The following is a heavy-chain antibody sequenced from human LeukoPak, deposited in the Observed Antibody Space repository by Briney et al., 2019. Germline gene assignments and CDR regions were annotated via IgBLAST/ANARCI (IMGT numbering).Heavy chain of an antibody. D-gene: IGHD6-19*01. CDR1: GGSISSSSYF. V-gene: IGHV4-39*07. CDR3: ARIAVAEIDY. Sequence: SETLSLTRTVSGGSISSSSYFWGWIRQPPGKGLEWIGSIYYSGSTYYNPSLKSRVTISVDTSKNQFSLKLSSVTAADTAVYYCARIAVAEIDYWGQGTLVTVSS. J-gene: IGHJ4*02. CDR2: IYYSGST.